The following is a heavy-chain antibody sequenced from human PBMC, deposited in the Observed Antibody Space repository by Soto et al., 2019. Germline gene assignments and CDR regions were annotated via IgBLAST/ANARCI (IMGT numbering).Heavy chain of an antibody. Sequence: QVQLVKSGGGVVQPGRSLRLSCAASGFTFSSYGMHWVRQAPGKGLEWVAVIWYDGSNKYYADSVKGRFTISRDNSKNTLYLQMNSLRAEDTAVYYCARDRMIGYYGMDVWGQGTTVTVSS. CDR2: IWYDGSNK. D-gene: IGHD3-16*01. CDR3: ARDRMIGYYGMDV. CDR1: GFTFSSYG. J-gene: IGHJ6*02. V-gene: IGHV3-33*01.